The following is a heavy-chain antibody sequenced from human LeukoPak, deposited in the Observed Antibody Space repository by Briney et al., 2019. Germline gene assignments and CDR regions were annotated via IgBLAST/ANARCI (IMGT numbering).Heavy chain of an antibody. CDR3: ARAYSSSWYFFDY. CDR1: GGSISSYY. J-gene: IGHJ4*02. Sequence: SETLSLTCTVSGGSISSYYWSWIRQPPGKGLEWIGYIYYSGSTNYNPSLKSRVTISVDTSKNQFSLKLSSVTAADTAVYYCARAYSSSWYFFDYWGQGTLVTVSS. V-gene: IGHV4-59*01. D-gene: IGHD6-13*01. CDR2: IYYSGST.